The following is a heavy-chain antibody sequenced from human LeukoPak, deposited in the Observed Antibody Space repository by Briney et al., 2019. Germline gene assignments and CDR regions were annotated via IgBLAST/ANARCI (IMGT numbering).Heavy chain of an antibody. Sequence: ASVKVSCKASGYTFTSYDINWVRQATGQGLEWMGWMNPNSGNTGYAQKFQGRVTMTRNTSISTAYMELSSLRSEDTAVYYCARGRLPAAQWEVSHYYYYYMDVWGKGTTVTVSS. CDR2: MNPNSGNT. CDR1: GYTFTSYD. CDR3: ARGRLPAAQWEVSHYYYYYMDV. D-gene: IGHD2-2*01. J-gene: IGHJ6*03. V-gene: IGHV1-8*01.